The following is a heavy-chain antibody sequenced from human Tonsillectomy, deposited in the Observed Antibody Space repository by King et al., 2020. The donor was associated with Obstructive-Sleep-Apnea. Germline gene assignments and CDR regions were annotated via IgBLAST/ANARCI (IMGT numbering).Heavy chain of an antibody. CDR1: GFTFSSYW. V-gene: IGHV3-7*01. J-gene: IGHJ4*02. CDR3: AREFPLWFGERVDY. D-gene: IGHD3-10*01. CDR2: IKQGGSEK. Sequence: QLVQSGGGLVQPGGSLRLSCAASGFTFSSYWMSWVRQAPGKGLEWVANIKQGGSEKYYVDSVKGRFTISRDNAKNSLYLQMNSLRAEDTAVYYCAREFPLWFGERVDYWGQGTLVTVSS.